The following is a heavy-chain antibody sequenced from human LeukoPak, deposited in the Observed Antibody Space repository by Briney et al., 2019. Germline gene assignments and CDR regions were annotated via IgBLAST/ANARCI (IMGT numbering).Heavy chain of an antibody. D-gene: IGHD3-22*01. J-gene: IGHJ4*02. V-gene: IGHV3-53*05. CDR2: IYSGGST. Sequence: PGGSLRLSCAASGFTVSSNYMSWVRQAPGKGLEWVSVIYSGGSTYYADSVKGRFTISRDNSKNTLYLQMNSLRAEDTAVYYCARAAMYYYDIWDYWGQGTLVTVSS. CDR3: ARAAMYYYDIWDY. CDR1: GFTVSSNY.